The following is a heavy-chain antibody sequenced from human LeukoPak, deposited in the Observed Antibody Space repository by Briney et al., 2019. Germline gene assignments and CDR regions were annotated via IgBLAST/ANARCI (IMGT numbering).Heavy chain of an antibody. Sequence: SETLSLTCTVSGGSISSYYWSWIRQPPGKGLEWIGYIYYSGSTNYNPSLKSRVTISLDTPKNQFSLKLSSVTAADTAVYYCARSHDSSGYYYNYWGQGTLVTVSS. D-gene: IGHD3-22*01. CDR3: ARSHDSSGYYYNY. V-gene: IGHV4-59*08. CDR1: GGSISSYY. CDR2: IYYSGST. J-gene: IGHJ4*02.